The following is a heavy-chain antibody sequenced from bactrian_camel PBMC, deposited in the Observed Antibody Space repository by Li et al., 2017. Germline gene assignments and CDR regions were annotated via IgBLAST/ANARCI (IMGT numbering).Heavy chain of an antibody. D-gene: IGHD7*01. CDR3: AADVGSMSGNCRPNY. CDR2: VYTGGYT. J-gene: IGHJ4*01. V-gene: IGHV3S1*01. Sequence: HVQLVESGGGSVQAGGSLRLSCPGSAYSFSRYWAWFRQTPGKEREKVASVYTGGYTYYADSVKDRFTISQDKVKNTLYLQMNSLKPEDTSTYYCAADVGSMSGNCRPNYWGQGTQVTVS. CDR1: AYSFSRYW.